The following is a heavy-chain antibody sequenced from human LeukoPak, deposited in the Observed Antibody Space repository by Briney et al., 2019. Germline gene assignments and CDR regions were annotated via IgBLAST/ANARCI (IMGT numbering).Heavy chain of an antibody. V-gene: IGHV3-9*01. CDR1: GFTFSSYS. CDR2: ISWNSGSI. J-gene: IGHJ4*02. Sequence: GGSLRLSCAASGFTFSSYSMNWVRQAPGKGLEWVSGISWNSGSIGYADSVKGQFTISRDNAKNSLYLQMNSLRAEDTALYYCAKDIYLDYWGQGTLVTVSS. D-gene: IGHD2-2*02. CDR3: AKDIYLDY.